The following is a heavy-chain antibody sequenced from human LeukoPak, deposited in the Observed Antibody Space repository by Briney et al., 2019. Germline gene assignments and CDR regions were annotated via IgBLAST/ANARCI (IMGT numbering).Heavy chain of an antibody. CDR3: ARGPPKYSGYDSNWFDP. V-gene: IGHV1-2*02. CDR2: FNPNSGGT. CDR1: GYTFTGYY. J-gene: IGHJ5*02. D-gene: IGHD5-12*01. Sequence: ASVEVSCKASGYTFTGYYMHWVRQAPGQGLEWIGWFNPNSGGTDYAQKFQGRVTMTRDTSISTAYMELSRLRSDDTAVYYCARGPPKYSGYDSNWFDPWGQGTLVTVSS.